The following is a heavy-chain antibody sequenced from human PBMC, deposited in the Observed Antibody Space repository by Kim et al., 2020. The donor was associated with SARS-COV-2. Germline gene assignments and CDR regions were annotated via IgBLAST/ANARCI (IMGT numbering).Heavy chain of an antibody. D-gene: IGHD3-10*01. V-gene: IGHV3-33*01. CDR2: K. J-gene: IGHJ6*02. CDR3: ARDLSGYYGMDV. Sequence: KCYADSVKGRLPISRDNSKNTLYLQMNSLRAEDTAVYYCARDLSGYYGMDVWGQGTTVTVSS.